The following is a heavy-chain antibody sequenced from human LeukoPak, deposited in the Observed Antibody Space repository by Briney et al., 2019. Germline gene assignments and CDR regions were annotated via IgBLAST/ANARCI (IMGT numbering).Heavy chain of an antibody. CDR1: GGSISSYY. J-gene: IGHJ4*02. V-gene: IGHV4-59*01. D-gene: IGHD6-19*01. Sequence: PSETLSLTCTVSGGSISSYYWSWIRQPPGQGLEWIGYFYYSGSSNNNPSLKSRVTISLDTSKNQFSLKLNSVTAADTAVYYCARAVMAGKNFFDYWGQGTRVTVSS. CDR2: FYYSGSS. CDR3: ARAVMAGKNFFDY.